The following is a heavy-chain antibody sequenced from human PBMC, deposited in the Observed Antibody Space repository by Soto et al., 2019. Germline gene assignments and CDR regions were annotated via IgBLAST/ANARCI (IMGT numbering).Heavy chain of an antibody. CDR3: ARGDTERVGVVAATPFTHWFDP. CDR2: IIPIFGTA. J-gene: IGHJ5*02. D-gene: IGHD2-15*01. V-gene: IGHV1-69*13. Sequence: SGKVCCNSSVGPLSGYAISWVRQAPGQGLEWSGGIIPIFGTANYAQKFQGRVTITADESTSTAYMELSSLRSEYTAVYYCARGDTERVGVVAATPFTHWFDPWGQGTLVTV. CDR1: VGPLSGYA.